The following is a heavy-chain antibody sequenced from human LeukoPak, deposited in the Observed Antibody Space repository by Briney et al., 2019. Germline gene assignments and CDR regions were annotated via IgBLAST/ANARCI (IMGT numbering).Heavy chain of an antibody. D-gene: IGHD6-13*01. V-gene: IGHV4-4*02. Sequence: PSETLSLTCAVSGGSISSSNWWSWVRQPPGKGLEWIGYIYYSGSTNYNPSLKSRVTISVDTSKNQFSLKLSSVTAADTAVYYCARVFRLNSSRWGVYKGVYYFDYWGQGTLVTVSS. CDR3: ARVFRLNSSRWGVYKGVYYFDY. CDR2: IYYSGST. J-gene: IGHJ4*02. CDR1: GGSISSSNW.